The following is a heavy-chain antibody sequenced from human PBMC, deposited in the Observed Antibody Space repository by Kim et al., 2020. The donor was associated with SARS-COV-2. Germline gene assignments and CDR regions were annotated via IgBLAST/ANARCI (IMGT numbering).Heavy chain of an antibody. D-gene: IGHD6-6*01. V-gene: IGHV3-30*01. J-gene: IGHJ2*01. CDR3: ARDNGIAALNWYFDL. Sequence: DHLELRYTISRDNSTNTLYLQMHSLRAEDTAVYYCARDNGIAALNWYFDLWGRGTLVTVSS.